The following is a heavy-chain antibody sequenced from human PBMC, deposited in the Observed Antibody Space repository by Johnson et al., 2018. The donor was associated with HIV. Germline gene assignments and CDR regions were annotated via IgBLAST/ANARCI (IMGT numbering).Heavy chain of an antibody. CDR1: GFTFSDAS. J-gene: IGHJ3*02. CDR3: ARVPSAAAGSRGGAFDI. CDR2: IHNDGSSP. D-gene: IGHD6-13*01. Sequence: VQLVESGGGLVKPGGSLRLSCTASGFTFSDASMSWVRQAPGKGLVWVSRIHNDGSSPTYADSVKGRFTISRDNAKNTLYLQMNSLRAEDTAVYYCARVPSAAAGSRGGAFDIWGQGTMVTVSS. V-gene: IGHV3-74*02.